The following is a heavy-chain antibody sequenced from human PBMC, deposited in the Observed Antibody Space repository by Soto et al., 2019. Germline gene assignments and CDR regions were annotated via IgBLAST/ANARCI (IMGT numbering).Heavy chain of an antibody. CDR3: AVNWNYGNPYYYYYYGMDV. CDR2: IIPIFGTA. Sequence: SVKVSCKASGGTFSSYAISWVRQAPGQGLEWMGGIIPIFGTANYAQKFQGRVTITADESTSTAYMELSSLRSEDTAVYYCAVNWNYGNPYYYYYYGMDVWGQGTTVTVSS. D-gene: IGHD1-7*01. J-gene: IGHJ6*02. CDR1: GGTFSSYA. V-gene: IGHV1-69*13.